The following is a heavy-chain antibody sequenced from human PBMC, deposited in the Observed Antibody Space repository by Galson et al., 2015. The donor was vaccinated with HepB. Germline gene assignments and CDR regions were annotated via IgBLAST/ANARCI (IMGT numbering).Heavy chain of an antibody. CDR3: ARDKDLSRNWVDGLISYGLAV. CDR2: ISYDGSNK. D-gene: IGHD7-27*01. J-gene: IGHJ6*02. V-gene: IGHV3-30*04. Sequence: SLRLSCAASGFTLSSYALHWVRQAPGKGLEWVAVISYDGSNKNYADSVKGRFTISRDESRNTLHLQMNSLRAEDTAIHYCARDKDLSRNWVDGLISYGLAVWGQGTTVTVSS. CDR1: GFTLSSYA.